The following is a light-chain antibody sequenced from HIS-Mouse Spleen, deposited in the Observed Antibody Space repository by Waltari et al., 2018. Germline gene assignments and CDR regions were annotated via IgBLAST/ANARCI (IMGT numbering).Light chain of an antibody. CDR2: EVS. CDR1: SSDVGGYNY. V-gene: IGLV2-8*01. CDR3: SSYAGSNGRV. Sequence: QSALTQPPSASGSPGQSVTISCTGTSSDVGGYNYVSWYQQHPGKAPKLMLYEVSKRPSGVPDSFSGSKSGNTASLTVSGLQAEDEADYYCSSYAGSNGRVFGGGTKLTVL. J-gene: IGLJ2*01.